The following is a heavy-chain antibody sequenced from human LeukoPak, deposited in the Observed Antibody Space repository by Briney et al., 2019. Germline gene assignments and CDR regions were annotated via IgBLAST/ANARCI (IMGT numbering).Heavy chain of an antibody. CDR3: ARRTYYYDSSGYNDAFDI. Sequence: ASVKVSCKASGYTFTGYYMHWVRQAPGKGLEWMGGFDPEDGGTIYAQKFQGRVIMTEDTSTDTAYMELSSLRSEDTAVYYCARRTYYYDSSGYNDAFDIWGQGTMVTVSS. CDR2: FDPEDGGT. CDR1: GYTFTGYY. D-gene: IGHD3-22*01. J-gene: IGHJ3*02. V-gene: IGHV1-24*01.